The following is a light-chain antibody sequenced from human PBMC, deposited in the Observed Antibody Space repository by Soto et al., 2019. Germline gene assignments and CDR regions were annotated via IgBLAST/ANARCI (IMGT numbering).Light chain of an antibody. J-gene: IGKJ3*01. CDR2: GVS. CDR1: ESVRGGF. CDR3: QHYDTSPFI. Sequence: EMVLTQSPGTLSLSPGERATLSCRASESVRGGFLAWYQQKPGQAPRLLLFGVSSRAAGIPDRFSGSGSGTDFTVTISRLEPEDFAVYFCQHYDTSPFIFGPGTKVDIK. V-gene: IGKV3-20*01.